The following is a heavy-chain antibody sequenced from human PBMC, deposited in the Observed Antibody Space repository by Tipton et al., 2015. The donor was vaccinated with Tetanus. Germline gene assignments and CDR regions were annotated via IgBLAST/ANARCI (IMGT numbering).Heavy chain of an antibody. CDR3: ARDQARGARGWNYFDY. CDR2: IYYSGST. Sequence: TLSLTCAVSGGPLTTYTFWTWIRQHPGKGLEWIGDIYYSGSTYYNPSLKSRVTISVDTSKNQFSLKLNSVTAADTAVYYCARDQARGARGWNYFDYWGQGTLVTVSS. CDR1: GGPLTTYTF. D-gene: IGHD1-26*01. J-gene: IGHJ4*02. V-gene: IGHV4-31*11.